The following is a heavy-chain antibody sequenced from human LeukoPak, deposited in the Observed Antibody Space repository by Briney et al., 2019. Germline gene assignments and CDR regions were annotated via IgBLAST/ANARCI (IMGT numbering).Heavy chain of an antibody. D-gene: IGHD3-16*01. CDR1: GGSISSYY. CDR3: ARVCSTEVGGGSVDY. CDR2: IYYSGST. V-gene: IGHV4-59*01. Sequence: SSETLSLTCTVSGGSISSYYWSWIRQPPGKGLEWIGYIYYSGSTNYNPSLKSRVTISVDTSKNQFSLKLSSATAADTAVYYCARVCSTEVGGGSVDYWGQGTLVTVSS. J-gene: IGHJ4*02.